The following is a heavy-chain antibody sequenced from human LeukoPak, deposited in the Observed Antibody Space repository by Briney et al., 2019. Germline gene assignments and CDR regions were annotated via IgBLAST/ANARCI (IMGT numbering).Heavy chain of an antibody. D-gene: IGHD1-14*01. CDR2: INHSGST. CDR3: ARLITLRPRIYYYYYMDV. J-gene: IGHJ6*03. V-gene: IGHV4-34*01. CDR1: GGSFSGYF. Sequence: SETLSLTCAVYGGSFSGYFWSWIRQPPGEGLEWIGEINHSGSTNYNPSLKSRVTISIDTSKNQFSLKLSSVTAADTAVYCCARLITLRPRIYYYYYMDVWGKGTTVTVSS.